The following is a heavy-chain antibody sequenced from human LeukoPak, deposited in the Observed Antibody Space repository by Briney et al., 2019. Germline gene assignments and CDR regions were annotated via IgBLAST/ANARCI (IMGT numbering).Heavy chain of an antibody. J-gene: IGHJ6*04. CDR1: GGTFSSYA. D-gene: IGHD3-10*01. V-gene: IGHV1-69*13. CDR3: ARGGGSGIDCYYYGMDV. CDR2: IIPIFGTA. Sequence: SVKVSCKASGGTFSSYAISWVRQAPGQGLEWMGGIIPIFGTANYAQKFQGRVTITADESTSTAYMELSSLRSEDTAVYYCARGGGSGIDCYYYGMDVWGKGTTVTVSS.